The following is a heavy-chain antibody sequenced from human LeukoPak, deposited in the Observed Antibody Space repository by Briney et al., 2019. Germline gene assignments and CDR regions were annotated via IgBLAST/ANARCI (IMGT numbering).Heavy chain of an antibody. D-gene: IGHD2-2*01. CDR2: IYTSGST. CDR1: GGSISSYY. V-gene: IGHV4-4*07. Sequence: SETLSLTCTVSGGSISSYYWSWIRQPAGKGLEWIGRIYTSGSTNYNPSLKSRVAMSVDTSKNQFSLKLSSVTAADTAVYYCARDCSSTSCYRYYFDYWGQGTLVTVSS. CDR3: ARDCSSTSCYRYYFDY. J-gene: IGHJ4*02.